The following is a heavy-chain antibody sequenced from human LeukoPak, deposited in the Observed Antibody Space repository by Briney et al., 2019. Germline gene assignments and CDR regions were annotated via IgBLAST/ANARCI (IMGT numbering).Heavy chain of an antibody. CDR1: GGSFTNCP. D-gene: IGHD4-23*01. V-gene: IGHV1-69*13. Sequence: SVKVSCKASGGSFTNCPFHWVRQAPGQGLEWMGGIIPMFGSTDCAQKFQGRLTITADESTTTAYLELSSLRSEDTAVYYCARGDSVPLGGGNLLRVLYFNDWGQGTLVAVSS. J-gene: IGHJ1*01. CDR2: IIPMFGST. CDR3: ARGDSVPLGGGNLLRVLYFND.